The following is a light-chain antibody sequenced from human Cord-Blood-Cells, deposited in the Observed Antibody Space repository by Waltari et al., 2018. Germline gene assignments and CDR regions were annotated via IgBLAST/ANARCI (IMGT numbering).Light chain of an antibody. Sequence: EIVMTQSPATLSVSPGERATLSCRASQSVSSNLAWYQQKPGQAPRLLIDGASTRSTGIPARFIGSGSGTECTLTISSLQSEDFAIYYCQQYNNWLFTFGPGTKVDIK. V-gene: IGKV3-15*01. J-gene: IGKJ3*01. CDR2: GAS. CDR3: QQYNNWLFT. CDR1: QSVSSN.